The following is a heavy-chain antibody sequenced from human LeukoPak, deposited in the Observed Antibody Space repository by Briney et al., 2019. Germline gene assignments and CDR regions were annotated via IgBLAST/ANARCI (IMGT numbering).Heavy chain of an antibody. D-gene: IGHD2-2*02. CDR1: GGSISTYY. V-gene: IGHV4-59*01. J-gene: IGHJ6*03. CDR3: ARGGYTHHYYYYYYMDV. CDR2: IYYSGTT. Sequence: SETLSLTCTVSGGSISTYYWTWIRQPPGKGLEWIGYIYYSGTTTYNPSLNGRVTISVDTSNNQFSLNLTSVTAADTAVYFCARGGYTHHYYYYYYMDVWGKGTTVAVSS.